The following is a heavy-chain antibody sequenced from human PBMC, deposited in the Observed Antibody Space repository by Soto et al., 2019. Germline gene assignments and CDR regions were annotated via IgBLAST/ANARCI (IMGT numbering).Heavy chain of an antibody. D-gene: IGHD6-13*01. V-gene: IGHV1-3*05. CDR2: INVGNGNT. CDR1: GYTFTSYA. J-gene: IGHJ5*01. Sequence: QVQLVQSGAEEKKPGASVKVSCKASGYTFTSYAMNWVRQAPGQRLERMGWINVGNGNTKYSQNFQGGVTITRHTSASTAYMKLISLKSEDTAVYYCAQDVTIAAALYDSSGQGTLITVSS. CDR3: AQDVTIAAALYDS.